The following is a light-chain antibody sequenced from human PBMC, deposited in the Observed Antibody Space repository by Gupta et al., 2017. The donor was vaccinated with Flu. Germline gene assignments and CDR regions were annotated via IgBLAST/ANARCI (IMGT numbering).Light chain of an antibody. CDR2: GAS. V-gene: IGKV3-15*01. CDR3: QQYNNWPPIT. CDR1: QSVNSN. J-gene: IGKJ5*01. Sequence: EIVLTQSPASLSVYPGASATLSCRASQSVNSNLAWYQQKPGQAPRLLIYGASTRATGIPARFSGSGSGTEFTLTISSLQSEDFAVVYCQQYNNWPPITVGQGTRLEIK.